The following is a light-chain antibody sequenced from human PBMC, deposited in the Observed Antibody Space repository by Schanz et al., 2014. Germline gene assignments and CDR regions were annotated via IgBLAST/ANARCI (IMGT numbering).Light chain of an antibody. CDR2: GNN. Sequence: QSVLTQPPSVSGAPGQRVTISCTGSSSNIGAGYDVHWYQHLPGTAPKLLIYGNNNRPSGVPDRFSGSKSGNTASLTISGLQAEDEADYYCAAWDDSLDAYVFGSGTKLTVL. V-gene: IGLV1-40*01. CDR1: SSNIGAGYD. J-gene: IGLJ1*01. CDR3: AAWDDSLDAYV.